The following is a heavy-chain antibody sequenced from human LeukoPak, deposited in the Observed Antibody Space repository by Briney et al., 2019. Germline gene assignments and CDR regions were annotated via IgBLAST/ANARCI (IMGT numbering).Heavy chain of an antibody. CDR2: IKDDGSKE. D-gene: IGHD4-17*01. V-gene: IGHV3-7*01. CDR3: ARDNYADYAKDS. J-gene: IGHJ5*01. Sequence: GGSLRLSCEASGSTFGSYWMSWVRQAPGKGLEWVANIKDDGSKEYYVDSVKGRFTISRDNAKSSLYLQMNSLRVDDTAVYYCARDNYADYAKDSWGQGTLVTVSS. CDR1: GSTFGSYW.